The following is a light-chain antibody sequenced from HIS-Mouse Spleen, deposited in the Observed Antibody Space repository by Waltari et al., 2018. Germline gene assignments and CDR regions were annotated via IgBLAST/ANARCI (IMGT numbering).Light chain of an antibody. V-gene: IGKV1-5*03. CDR1: QSISSW. Sequence: DIQMTQSPSTLSASVGDRVTITCRASQSISSWLAWYQQKPGKAAKLLIYKASRLEGGVPSRFSGSGSGTEFTLTISSLQPDDFATYYCQQYNSYSALTFGGGTKVEIK. CDR2: KAS. CDR3: QQYNSYSALT. J-gene: IGKJ4*01.